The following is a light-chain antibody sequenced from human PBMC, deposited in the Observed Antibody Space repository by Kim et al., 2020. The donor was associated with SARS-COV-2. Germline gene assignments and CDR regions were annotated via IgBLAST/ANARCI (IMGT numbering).Light chain of an antibody. J-gene: IGLJ2*01. Sequence: AWGQTVRIKCKGDRLRSYDASGYQQKPGQAPVLVIYGKKNRPSGIPERFSGSSSGNTASLTITGAQAEDEADYYCNSRDSSGNHVVFGGGTQLTVL. CDR2: GKK. V-gene: IGLV3-19*01. CDR1: RLRSYD. CDR3: NSRDSSGNHVV.